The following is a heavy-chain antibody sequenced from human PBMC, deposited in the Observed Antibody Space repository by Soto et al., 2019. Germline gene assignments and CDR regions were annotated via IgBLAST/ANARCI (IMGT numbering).Heavy chain of an antibody. D-gene: IGHD1-7*01. CDR2: INHSGST. Sequence: PSETLSLTCAVYGGSFSGYYWSWIRQPPGKGLEWIGEINHSGSTNYNPSLKSRVTIPVDTSKNQFSLKLSSVTAADTAVYYCARGRRIRLELRHYFDYWGQGTLVTVSS. J-gene: IGHJ4*02. V-gene: IGHV4-34*01. CDR1: GGSFSGYY. CDR3: ARGRRIRLELRHYFDY.